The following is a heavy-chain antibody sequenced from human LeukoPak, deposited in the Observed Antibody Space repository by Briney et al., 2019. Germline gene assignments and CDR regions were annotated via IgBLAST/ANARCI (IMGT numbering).Heavy chain of an antibody. Sequence: RASVKVSCKASGYTFTGYYMHWVRQAPGQGLEWMERINPNSGGTNYAQKFQGRVTMTRDTSISTAYMELSRLRSDDTAVYYCARDELTYGDLDYWGQGTLVTVSS. CDR1: GYTFTGYY. CDR2: INPNSGGT. V-gene: IGHV1-2*06. J-gene: IGHJ4*02. D-gene: IGHD4-17*01. CDR3: ARDELTYGDLDY.